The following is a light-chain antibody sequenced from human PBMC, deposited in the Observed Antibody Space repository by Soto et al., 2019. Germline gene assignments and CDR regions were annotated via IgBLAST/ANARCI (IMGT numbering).Light chain of an antibody. J-gene: IGKJ4*01. V-gene: IGKV3-20*01. CDR2: RAS. CDR1: QSVSSSY. CDR3: HQYGSSPLT. Sequence: EIVLTQSPGTLSLSPGERATLSCRASQSVSSSYLAWYQQKPGQAPKVLIYRASSRATGIPDRFSGSGSGTDFTLTISRLEPEDFAVYYCHQYGSSPLTFGGGTKVDIK.